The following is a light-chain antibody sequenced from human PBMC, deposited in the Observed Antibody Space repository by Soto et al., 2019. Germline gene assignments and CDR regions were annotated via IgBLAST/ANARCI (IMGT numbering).Light chain of an antibody. V-gene: IGLV1-40*01. CDR1: SSNIGAGYD. Sequence: QSVLTQPPSVSGAPGQMVTISCTGSSSNIGAGYDVQWYQQLPGTAPKLLIYGNMNRPSGVPDRFSGSKSGTSASLAITGLQAEDEADYYCHSYDSSLSAVVFGGGTKVTVL. CDR2: GNM. CDR3: HSYDSSLSAVV. J-gene: IGLJ2*01.